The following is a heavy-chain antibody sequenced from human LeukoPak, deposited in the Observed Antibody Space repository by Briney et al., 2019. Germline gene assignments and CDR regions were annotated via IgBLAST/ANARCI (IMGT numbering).Heavy chain of an antibody. D-gene: IGHD1-26*01. V-gene: IGHV3-72*01. J-gene: IGHJ4*02. CDR2: TRNKANSYST. CDR1: GFTLSDHY. CDR3: GRSPAGAIDY. Sequence: HPGGSLRLSCAASGFTLSDHYMDWVRQAPGKGLEWVGRTRNKANSYSTEYAASVKGRFTISRDESKNSLYLQMNSLKTEDTAVYYCGRSPAGAIDYWGQGSLVSVSS.